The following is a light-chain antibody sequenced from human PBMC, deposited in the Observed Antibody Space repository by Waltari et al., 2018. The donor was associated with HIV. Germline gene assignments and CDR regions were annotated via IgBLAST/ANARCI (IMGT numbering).Light chain of an antibody. CDR3: QQYYDTPYT. CDR2: WAS. J-gene: IGKJ2*01. CDR1: QSILSTAGNRHY. Sequence: DIVMTQSPDSLAVSLGERATINCKSSQSILSTAGNRHYLAWYQQRPGQAPNLLIYWASTRESGVPDRFSGSGSGTDFTLTISSLQAEDVAVYYCQQYYDTPYTVGQGTKLDI. V-gene: IGKV4-1*01.